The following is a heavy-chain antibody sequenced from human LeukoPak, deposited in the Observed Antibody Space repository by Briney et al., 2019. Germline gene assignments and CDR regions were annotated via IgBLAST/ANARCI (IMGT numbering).Heavy chain of an antibody. Sequence: SETLSLTCAVYGGSFSGYYWSWIRQPPGKGLEWIGEINHSGSTNYNPSLKSRVTISVDTSNNKFSLKLTSLTAADTAVYYCVRHLSAGRPAFNIWGQGTMVTVSS. J-gene: IGHJ3*02. CDR3: VRHLSAGRPAFNI. V-gene: IGHV4-34*01. D-gene: IGHD2-15*01. CDR2: INHSGST. CDR1: GGSFSGYY.